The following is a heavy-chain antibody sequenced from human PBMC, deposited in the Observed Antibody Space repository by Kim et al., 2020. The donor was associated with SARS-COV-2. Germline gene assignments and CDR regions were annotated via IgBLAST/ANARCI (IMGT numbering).Heavy chain of an antibody. CDR1: GGSVSSGSYY. Sequence: SETLSLTCTVSGGSVSSGSYYWSWIRQPPGKGLEWIGYIYFSGSTNYNPSLKSRVTISVDTSKNQFSLKLSSVTAADTALYYCAREIWFGEVRFDPWGQG. CDR2: IYFSGST. D-gene: IGHD3-10*01. V-gene: IGHV4-61*01. J-gene: IGHJ5*02. CDR3: AREIWFGEVRFDP.